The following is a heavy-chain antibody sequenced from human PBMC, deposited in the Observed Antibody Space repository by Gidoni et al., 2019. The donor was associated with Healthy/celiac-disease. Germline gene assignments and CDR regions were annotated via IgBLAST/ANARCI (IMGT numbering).Heavy chain of an antibody. CDR1: GFTFSSYA. Sequence: EVQLLESGGGLVQPGGSLRLSCAASGFTFSSYAMSWVRQAPGKGLEWVSAISGSGGSTYYADSVKGRFTISRDNSKNTLYLQMNSLRAEDTAVYYCAKSSGYCSGGSCRDAFDIWGQGTMVTVSS. CDR3: AKSSGYCSGGSCRDAFDI. D-gene: IGHD2-15*01. V-gene: IGHV3-23*01. CDR2: ISGSGGST. J-gene: IGHJ3*02.